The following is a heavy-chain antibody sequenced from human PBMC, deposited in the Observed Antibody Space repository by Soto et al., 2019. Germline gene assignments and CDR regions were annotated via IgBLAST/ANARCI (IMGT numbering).Heavy chain of an antibody. CDR3: TTEGDDYVWGSYRTTTDDAFDI. D-gene: IGHD3-16*02. CDR2: IKSKTDGGTA. CDR1: GFNLSHPW. V-gene: IGHV3-15*01. Sequence: PGGSLRLSCVASGFNLSHPWMTWVRQAAGKGLEWVGRIKSKTDGGTADYAAPVKGRATISRDDSKNTLYLQMNSLKTEDTAVFYSTTEGDDYVWGSYRTTTDDAFDIWGQGTMVTVSS. J-gene: IGHJ3*02.